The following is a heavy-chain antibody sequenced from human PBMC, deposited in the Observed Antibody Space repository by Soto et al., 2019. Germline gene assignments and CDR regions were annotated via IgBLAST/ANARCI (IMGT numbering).Heavy chain of an antibody. D-gene: IGHD5-12*01. CDR1: GFTFSRYA. V-gene: IGHV3-23*01. Sequence: PGGSLRLSCAASGFTFSRYAMTWVRQAPGKGLEWVATIGGGSGTDTYYADSVRGRFTISRDSSKNMLYLQMDSLRAEDTAVYYCGSPLPGFYDFWGQGTLVTAPQ. CDR3: GSPLPGFYDF. J-gene: IGHJ4*02. CDR2: IGGGSGTDT.